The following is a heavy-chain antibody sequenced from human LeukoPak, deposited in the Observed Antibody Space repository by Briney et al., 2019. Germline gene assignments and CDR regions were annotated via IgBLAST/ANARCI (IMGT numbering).Heavy chain of an antibody. V-gene: IGHV1-8*03. J-gene: IGHJ4*02. CDR1: GYTFTSYD. CDR2: MNPNSGNT. CDR3: ARGRRGARKDYYFDY. Sequence: ASAKVSCKASGYTFTSYDINWVRQATGQGLEWMGWMNPNSGNTGYAQKFQGRVTITRNTSISTAYMELSSLRSEDTAVYYCARGRRGARKDYYFDYWGQGTLVTVSS. D-gene: IGHD1-14*01.